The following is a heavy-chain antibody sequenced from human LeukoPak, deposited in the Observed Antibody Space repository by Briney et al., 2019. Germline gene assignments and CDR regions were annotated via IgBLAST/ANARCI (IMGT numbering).Heavy chain of an antibody. D-gene: IGHD2-15*01. J-gene: IGHJ4*02. CDR1: GITLSNYG. V-gene: IGHV3-23*01. CDR3: AKRGVVIRAVLVVGFHKEAYYFDS. CDR2: ISDRGGST. Sequence: GGSLRLSCEVSGITLSNYGMSWVRQAPGKGLEWVAGISDRGGSTNYADSVKGRFTISRANPKNTLYLQMNSLRSEDTAVYFCAKRGVVIRAVLVVGFHKEAYYFDSWGQGALVTVSS.